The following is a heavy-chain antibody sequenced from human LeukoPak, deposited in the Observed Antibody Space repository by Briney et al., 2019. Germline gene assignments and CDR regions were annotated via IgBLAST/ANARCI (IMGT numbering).Heavy chain of an antibody. V-gene: IGHV4-59*01. J-gene: IGHJ4*02. CDR3: ARARLLRYFDWPIIDY. CDR1: GGSISSYY. D-gene: IGHD3-9*01. Sequence: SETLSLTGTVSGGSISSYYWSWIRQPPGKGLEWIGYIYYSGSTNYNPSLKSRVTISVDTSKNQFSLKLSSVTAADTAVYYCARARLLRYFDWPIIDYWGQGTLVTVSS. CDR2: IYYSGST.